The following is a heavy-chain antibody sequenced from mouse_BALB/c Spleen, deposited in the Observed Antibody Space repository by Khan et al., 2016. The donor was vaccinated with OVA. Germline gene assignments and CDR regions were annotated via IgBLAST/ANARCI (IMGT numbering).Heavy chain of an antibody. CDR2: ISPGSGDT. CDR1: GYTFTDYY. D-gene: IGHD1-2*01. Sequence: VQLKASFSYLSRPGASVKLSCKASGYTFTDYYINWVKQRTGQGLEWIGEISPGSGDTYYNEKFKGKATLTADKSSSTVYMQLSSLTAEASAVYFCARRNYFGYTFAYWGQGTLVTVSA. CDR3: ARRNYFGYTFAY. V-gene: IGHV1-77*01. J-gene: IGHJ3*01.